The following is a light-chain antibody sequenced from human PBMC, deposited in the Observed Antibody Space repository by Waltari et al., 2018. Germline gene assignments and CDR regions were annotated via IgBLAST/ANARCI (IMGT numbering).Light chain of an antibody. CDR1: GSDIGTYNL. CDR2: EGT. J-gene: IGLJ1*01. Sequence: QSALTQPASVSGSPGQSITISCTGSGSDIGTYNLVSWYQHHPGKAPNLIIYEGTKRPSGYSDRFYAYKSGNPGSLTISGLKAEDEAGYYCYSYAGDTNLGVFGSGTRVTVL. V-gene: IGLV2-23*01. CDR3: YSYAGDTNLGV.